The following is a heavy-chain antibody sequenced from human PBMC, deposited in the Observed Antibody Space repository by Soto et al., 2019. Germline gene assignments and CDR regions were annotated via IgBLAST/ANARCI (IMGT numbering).Heavy chain of an antibody. V-gene: IGHV3-30*04. Sequence: QVQLVESGGGVVQPGKSLTLSCAASGFTFSSFAMHWVRQPPGKGLEWVAVVSFDGNRQYFSDSVKGRFTISRDNSKNTVSLHMTSLRDGDSALYYCARRHREVPALIGDYFDYWGQGTLVTVSS. J-gene: IGHJ4*02. D-gene: IGHD2-2*01. CDR2: VSFDGNRQ. CDR3: ARRHREVPALIGDYFDY. CDR1: GFTFSSFA.